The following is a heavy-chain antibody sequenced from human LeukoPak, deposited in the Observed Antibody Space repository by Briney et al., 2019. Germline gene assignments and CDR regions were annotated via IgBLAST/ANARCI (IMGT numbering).Heavy chain of an antibody. CDR1: GFTFSSYA. CDR3: ARDHETYYDILTGYYTNLIFDY. V-gene: IGHV3-30-3*01. Sequence: GGSLRLSCAASGFTFSSYAMHWVRQAPGKGLEWVAVISCDGSNKYYADSVKGRFTISRDNSKNTLYLQMNSLRAEDTAVYYCARDHETYYDILTGYYTNLIFDYWGQGTLVTVSS. D-gene: IGHD3-9*01. J-gene: IGHJ4*02. CDR2: ISCDGSNK.